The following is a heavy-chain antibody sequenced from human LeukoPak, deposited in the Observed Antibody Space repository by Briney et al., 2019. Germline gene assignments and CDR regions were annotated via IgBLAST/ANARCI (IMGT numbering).Heavy chain of an antibody. CDR2: IYYSGST. CDR1: GGSISRYY. CDR3: ARFTDGYGLDY. D-gene: IGHD5-24*01. J-gene: IGHJ4*02. V-gene: IGHV4-59*08. Sequence: SETLSLTCTVSGGSISRYYWSWIRQPPGKGLEWIGYIYYSGSTNYNPSLKSRVTISVDTSKNQFSLKLSSVTAADTAVYYCARFTDGYGLDYWGQGTLVTVSS.